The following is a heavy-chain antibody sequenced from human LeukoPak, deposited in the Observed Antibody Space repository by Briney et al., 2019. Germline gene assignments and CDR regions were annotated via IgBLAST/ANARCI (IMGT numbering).Heavy chain of an antibody. Sequence: GRSLRLSCAASGFTFGDYAMHWVRQVPGKGLEWVAGITWNSNSIGYADSVKGRFTISRDSAKNSLYLQMNNLRVEDTALYYCAKDIVVKGGLWDAFEYWGQGTMVTVSS. J-gene: IGHJ3*01. V-gene: IGHV3-9*01. CDR1: GFTFGDYA. CDR2: ITWNSNSI. CDR3: AKDIVVKGGLWDAFEY. D-gene: IGHD1-26*01.